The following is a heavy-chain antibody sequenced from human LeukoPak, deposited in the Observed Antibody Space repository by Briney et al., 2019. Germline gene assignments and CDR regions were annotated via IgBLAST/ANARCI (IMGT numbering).Heavy chain of an antibody. Sequence: GGSLRLSCAASGFTFSSSAIHWVRQAPGKGLEWVAVISSDGNNKYYADSVKGRFTISRDNPKNTLSLQMNSLRAEDTAVYYCARTPGYSSGWDHYYYYGLDVWGQGTTVTVSS. CDR1: GFTFSSSA. J-gene: IGHJ6*02. CDR2: ISSDGNNK. D-gene: IGHD6-25*01. CDR3: ARTPGYSSGWDHYYYYGLDV. V-gene: IGHV3-30-3*01.